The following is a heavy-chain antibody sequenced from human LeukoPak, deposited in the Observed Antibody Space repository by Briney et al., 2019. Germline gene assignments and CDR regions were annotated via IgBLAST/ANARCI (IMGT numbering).Heavy chain of an antibody. CDR2: IYTSVTT. Sequence: PSETLSLTCNVSGGSISSHYWSWIRQPAGKGLEWIGRIYTSVTTNYNPSLKSRVTMSIDASKNQFSLRLSSVTAADMAVYYCARGRRGLLWFGSFDYWGQGTLVTVSS. CDR3: ARGRRGLLWFGSFDY. V-gene: IGHV4-4*07. D-gene: IGHD3-10*01. CDR1: GGSISSHY. J-gene: IGHJ4*02.